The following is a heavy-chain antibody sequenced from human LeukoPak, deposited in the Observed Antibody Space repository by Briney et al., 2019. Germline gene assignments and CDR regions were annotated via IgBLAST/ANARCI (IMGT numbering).Heavy chain of an antibody. CDR2: IYYSGST. CDR1: GGSISSYY. V-gene: IGHV4-59*01. Sequence: SETLSLTCTVSGGSISSYYWSWIRQPPGKGLEWIGYIYYSGSTNYNPSLKSRVTISVDTSKNQFSLKLSSVTAADTAVYYCARAAVAEPCQKYQLLYYYYYYMDVWGKGTTVTVSS. D-gene: IGHD2-2*01. J-gene: IGHJ6*03. CDR3: ARAAVAEPCQKYQLLYYYYYYMDV.